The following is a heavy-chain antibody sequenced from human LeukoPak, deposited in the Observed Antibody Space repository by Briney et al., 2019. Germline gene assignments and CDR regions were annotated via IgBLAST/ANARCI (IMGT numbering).Heavy chain of an antibody. D-gene: IGHD2-15*01. V-gene: IGHV4-34*01. CDR2: INRSGST. CDR3: ARQVTSSTQYCSGGSCYAYYYYYMDV. Sequence: SETLSLTCAVYGGSFSGYYWSWLRQPPGKGLEWIGEINRSGSTNYNPSLKSRVTISVDTSKNQFSLKLSSVTAADTAVYYCARQVTSSTQYCSGGSCYAYYYYYMDVWGKGTTVTVSS. CDR1: GGSFSGYY. J-gene: IGHJ6*03.